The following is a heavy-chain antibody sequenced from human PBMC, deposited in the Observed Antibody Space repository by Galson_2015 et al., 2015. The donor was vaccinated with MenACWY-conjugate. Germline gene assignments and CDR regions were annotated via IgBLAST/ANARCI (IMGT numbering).Heavy chain of an antibody. J-gene: IGHJ4*02. CDR2: INSEGSST. CDR1: GLTFRSFW. Sequence: SLRLSCAASGLTFRSFWMHWVRQAPGKGLVWVSRINSEGSSTRYGDSVKGRFTISRDNAKNTLYLQMNSLRGEDTAVYYCTRDPGGDQTFDYWGQGTLVTVSS. V-gene: IGHV3-74*01. CDR3: TRDPGGDQTFDY. D-gene: IGHD2-21*01.